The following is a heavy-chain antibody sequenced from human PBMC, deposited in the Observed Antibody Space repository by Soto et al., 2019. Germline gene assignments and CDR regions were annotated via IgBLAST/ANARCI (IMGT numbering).Heavy chain of an antibody. Sequence: GGSLRLSCAVSGFTFSNYGIHWVRQAPGKGLEWVAVMSYDGVNKYYADSVKGRFTISRDNSKNTLYLQMNSLRAEDTAVYYCAKDLGGYDFWSGDYYGMDVWGQGTTVTVSS. V-gene: IGHV3-30*18. D-gene: IGHD3-3*01. CDR3: AKDLGGYDFWSGDYYGMDV. CDR1: GFTFSNYG. J-gene: IGHJ6*02. CDR2: MSYDGVNK.